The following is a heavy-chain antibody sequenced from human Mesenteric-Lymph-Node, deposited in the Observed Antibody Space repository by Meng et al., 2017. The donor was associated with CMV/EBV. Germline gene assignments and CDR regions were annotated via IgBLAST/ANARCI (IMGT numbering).Heavy chain of an antibody. D-gene: IGHD3-3*01. CDR3: ARGGDGVQHFLEWLLFDY. CDR2: FMPFFGTV. V-gene: IGHV1-69*05. J-gene: IGHJ4*02. Sequence: TFWIFDFSCVRRAPGQGLGWVGGFMPFFGTVSYARKFQGRVTVSTEESTNTVYLDLTSLRSDDTAVYYCARGGDGVQHFLEWLLFDYWGQGTLVTVSS. CDR1: TFWIFD.